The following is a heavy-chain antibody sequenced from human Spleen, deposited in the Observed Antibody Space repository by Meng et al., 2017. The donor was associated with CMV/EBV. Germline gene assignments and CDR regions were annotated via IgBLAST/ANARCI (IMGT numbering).Heavy chain of an antibody. Sequence: FPTYGFNWVRQAPGQGLEWMGWISASNGYTDYAQKVQGRVTMTTDTSTSTAYMELRGLRYDDTAVYYCARPTKNRVLFVLVPAAADYWGQGTLVTVSS. J-gene: IGHJ4*02. CDR1: FPTYG. D-gene: IGHD2-2*01. CDR2: ISASNGYT. V-gene: IGHV1-18*01. CDR3: ARPTKNRVLFVLVPAAADY.